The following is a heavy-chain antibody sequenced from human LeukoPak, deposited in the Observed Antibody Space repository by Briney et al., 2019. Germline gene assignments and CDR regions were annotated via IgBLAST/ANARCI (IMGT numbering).Heavy chain of an antibody. CDR1: GGSISSSSYY. CDR3: ARRDSYSSGYYYFDY. J-gene: IGHJ4*02. Sequence: SETLSLTCTVSGGSISSSSYYWGWIRQPPGKGLEWIGSFYYSGSTYYNPSLKSRVTISVDTSKNQFSLKLSSVTAADTAVYYCARRDSYSSGYYYFDYWGQGTLVTVSS. D-gene: IGHD3-22*01. CDR2: FYYSGST. V-gene: IGHV4-39*01.